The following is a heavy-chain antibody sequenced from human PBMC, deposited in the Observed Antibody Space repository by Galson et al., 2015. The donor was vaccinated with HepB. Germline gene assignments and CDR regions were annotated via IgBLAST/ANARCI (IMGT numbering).Heavy chain of an antibody. D-gene: IGHD5-24*01. CDR1: GYTLTELS. CDR2: FDPEDGET. J-gene: IGHJ3*02. V-gene: IGHV1-24*01. Sequence: SVKVSCKVSGYTLTELSMHWVRQAPGKGLEWMGGFDPEDGETIYAQKFQGRVTMTEDTSTDTAYMELSSLRSEDTAVYYCATDLYGYSIPSPHAFDIWGQGTMVTVSS. CDR3: ATDLYGYSIPSPHAFDI.